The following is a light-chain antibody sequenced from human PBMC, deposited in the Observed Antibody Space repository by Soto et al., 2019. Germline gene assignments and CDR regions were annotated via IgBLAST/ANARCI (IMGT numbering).Light chain of an antibody. CDR1: QRVTSN. Sequence: EIVMTQSPAALSVSPGEGVTLSCRASQRVTSNLAWYQQRPGQAPRLLIYGASNRATGIPDRFSGSGSGTDFTLTITRLEPEDSAVYFCQQYTGPPTTFGQGTRLEIK. CDR3: QQYTGPPTT. J-gene: IGKJ5*01. CDR2: GAS. V-gene: IGKV3D-15*01.